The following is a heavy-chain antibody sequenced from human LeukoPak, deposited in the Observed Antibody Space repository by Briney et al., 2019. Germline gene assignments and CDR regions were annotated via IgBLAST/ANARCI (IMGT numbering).Heavy chain of an antibody. V-gene: IGHV4-34*01. CDR3: ARAPPRIAARPISNWFDP. CDR1: GGSFSGYY. D-gene: IGHD6-6*01. Sequence: SETLSLTYAVYGGSFSGYYWSWIRQPPGKGLEWIGEINHSGSTNYNPSLKSRVTISVDTSKNQFSLKLSSVTAADTAVYYCARAPPRIAARPISNWFDPWGQGTLVTVSS. J-gene: IGHJ5*02. CDR2: INHSGST.